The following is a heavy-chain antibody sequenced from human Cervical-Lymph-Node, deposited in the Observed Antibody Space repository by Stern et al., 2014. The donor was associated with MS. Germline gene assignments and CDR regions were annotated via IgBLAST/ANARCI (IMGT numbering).Heavy chain of an antibody. Sequence: EQLVQSGAELIRPGESLKISCKGAGYKFSIYWIAWVRQMPGKGLEWMGFIYPGDSETRYSPSFQGKVTMSADKTTCTASMQGSSLNASDTAMYFCARQTTSWASDVWGQGTLVTFSS. V-gene: IGHV5-51*01. CDR2: IYPGDSET. CDR1: GYKFSIYW. D-gene: IGHD1-14*01. CDR3: ARQTTSWASDV. J-gene: IGHJ4*02.